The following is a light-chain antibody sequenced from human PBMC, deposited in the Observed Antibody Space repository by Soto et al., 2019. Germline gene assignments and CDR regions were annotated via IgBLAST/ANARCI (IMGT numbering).Light chain of an antibody. CDR3: FSYAGAGTFV. Sequence: QSVLTQPASVSGSPGQSITSSCTGTSSDIGNYNLVSWFQQHPGKAPKLFIYEVNRRPSGVSDRLSGSKSANTASLTISGLQAEDEADYYCFSYAGAGTFVFGTGTKVTVL. V-gene: IGLV2-23*02. J-gene: IGLJ1*01. CDR1: SSDIGNYNL. CDR2: EVN.